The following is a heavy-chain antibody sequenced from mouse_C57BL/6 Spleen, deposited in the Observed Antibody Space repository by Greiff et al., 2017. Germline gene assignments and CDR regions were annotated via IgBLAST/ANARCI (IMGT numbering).Heavy chain of an antibody. CDR2: IDPEDGET. CDR3: ARLLYGSSFWWYFDV. V-gene: IGHV14-2*01. CDR1: GFNIKDYY. Sequence: EVQLQQSGAELVKPGASVKLSCTASGFNIKDYYMHWVKQRTEQGLEWIGRIDPEDGETKYAPKFQGKATITADTSSHTAYLPLSSLTSEYTAVYYCARLLYGSSFWWYFDVWGTGTTVTVSS. J-gene: IGHJ1*03. D-gene: IGHD1-1*01.